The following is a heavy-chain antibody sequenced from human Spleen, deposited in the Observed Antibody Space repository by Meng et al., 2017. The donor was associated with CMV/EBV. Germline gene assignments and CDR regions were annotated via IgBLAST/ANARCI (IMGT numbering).Heavy chain of an antibody. CDR2: IKQDGSER. J-gene: IGHJ5*02. Sequence: GGSLRLSCAASGFTFSNYWMNWVRQAPGKGLEWVANIKQDGSERYYVDSAKGRFTISRDNAKNSLYLQMNSLRAEDTAVYYCARDTIFGDNWFDPWGQGTLVTVSS. CDR3: ARDTIFGDNWFDP. V-gene: IGHV3-7*01. D-gene: IGHD3-3*01. CDR1: GFTFSNYW.